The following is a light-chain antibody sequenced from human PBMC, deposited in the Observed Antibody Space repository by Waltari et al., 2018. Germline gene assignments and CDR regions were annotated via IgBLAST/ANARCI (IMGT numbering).Light chain of an antibody. Sequence: QSALTQPASVSGSPGQSITISCTGTSSDVGTYNLVSWYQHHPGKAPKLMIYEVSKRPSGVSYRFSVSKSGNTASLTISGLQTDDEADYYCCSYAGSSTVVFGGVTKLTVL. V-gene: IGLV2-23*02. CDR3: CSYAGSSTVV. CDR2: EVS. J-gene: IGLJ2*01. CDR1: SSDVGTYNL.